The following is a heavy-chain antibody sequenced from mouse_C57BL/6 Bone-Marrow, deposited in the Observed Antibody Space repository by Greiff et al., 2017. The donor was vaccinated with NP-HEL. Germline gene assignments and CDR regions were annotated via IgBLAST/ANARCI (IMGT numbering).Heavy chain of an antibody. CDR3: ARRGVYDYGRSPDYVDD. Sequence: QVQLQQPGAELVKPGASVKLSCKASGYTFTSYWMQWVKQRPGQGLEWIGELDPSDSYTNYNQKFKGKATLTVDTSSSTAYRQRSSLTSEDSAVYDCARRGVYDYGRSPDYVDDWGQGTTRTGSA. D-gene: IGHD1-1*01. CDR2: LDPSDSYT. V-gene: IGHV1-50*01. CDR1: GYTFTSYW. J-gene: IGHJ2*01.